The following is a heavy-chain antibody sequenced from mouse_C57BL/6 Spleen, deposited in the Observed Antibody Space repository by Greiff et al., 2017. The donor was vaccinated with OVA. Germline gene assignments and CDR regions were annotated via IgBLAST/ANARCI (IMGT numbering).Heavy chain of an antibody. Sequence: VHLVESGPGLVQPSQSLSITCTVSGFSLTSYGVHWVRQSPGKGLAWLGVIWRGGSTDYNAAFMSRLSITKDNSKSQVFFKMNSLQADDTAIYYCAKKHDYAMDYWGRGTSVTVSS. CDR1: GFSLTSYG. V-gene: IGHV2-5*01. CDR3: AKKHDYAMDY. CDR2: IWRGGST. J-gene: IGHJ4*01.